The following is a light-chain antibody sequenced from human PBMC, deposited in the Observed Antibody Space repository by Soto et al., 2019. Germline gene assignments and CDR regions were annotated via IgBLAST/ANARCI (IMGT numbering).Light chain of an antibody. Sequence: EIVLTQSPATLSLSPGERATLSCRATQSVSSYLAWYQQKPGLAPRLLIYDASNRATGIPARFSGSGSGTDLTLTISSLEPEDFAVYYGQQRSNWPLTFGGGTKVEIK. CDR1: QSVSSY. CDR3: QQRSNWPLT. J-gene: IGKJ4*01. V-gene: IGKV3-11*01. CDR2: DAS.